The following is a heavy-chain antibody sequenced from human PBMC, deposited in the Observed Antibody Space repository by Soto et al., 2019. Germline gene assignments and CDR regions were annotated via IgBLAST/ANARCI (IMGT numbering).Heavy chain of an antibody. Sequence: EVQLLESGGGLVQPGGSLRLSCAASGFTFSTYAMSWVRQAPGKGLEWVSAISGSGGSTYYADSVKGRFTISRDNSKNTLYLQMNSLRAEDTAVYYCAKDVFEWQWLVQYYYYGLDVWGQGTTVTVSS. CDR2: ISGSGGST. CDR3: AKDVFEWQWLVQYYYYGLDV. D-gene: IGHD6-19*01. V-gene: IGHV3-23*01. CDR1: GFTFSTYA. J-gene: IGHJ6*02.